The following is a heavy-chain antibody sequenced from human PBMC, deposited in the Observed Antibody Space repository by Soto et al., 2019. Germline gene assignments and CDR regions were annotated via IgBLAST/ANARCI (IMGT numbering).Heavy chain of an antibody. CDR2: ISWNSGSI. Sequence: GGSLRLSCAASGFTFDDYAVHWVRQAPGKGLEWVSGISWNSGSIGYADSVKGRFTISRDNAKNSLYLQMNSLRAEDTALYYCEKSMNPDIVSTRKYYYYGMDVWGQGTTVTV. CDR3: EKSMNPDIVSTRKYYYYGMDV. CDR1: GFTFDDYA. J-gene: IGHJ6*02. D-gene: IGHD5-12*01. V-gene: IGHV3-9*01.